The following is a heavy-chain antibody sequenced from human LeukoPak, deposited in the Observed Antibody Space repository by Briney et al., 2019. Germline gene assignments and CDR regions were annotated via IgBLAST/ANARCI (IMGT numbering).Heavy chain of an antibody. CDR1: GFTFSTYW. CDR3: ARGYRYVVY. CDR2: INQDGSGK. J-gene: IGHJ4*02. D-gene: IGHD6-13*01. V-gene: IGHV3-7*03. Sequence: GGSLRLSCAASGFTFSTYWMSWVRQAPGKGLEWVANINQDGSGKDYVDSLKGRFSISRDNTKNSLYLQMNSLRAEDTAVYYCARGYRYVVYWGQGTLVTVSS.